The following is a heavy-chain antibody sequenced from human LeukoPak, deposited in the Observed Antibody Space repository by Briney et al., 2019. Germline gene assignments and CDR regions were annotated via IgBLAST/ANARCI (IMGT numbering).Heavy chain of an antibody. CDR2: LYPSGRT. D-gene: IGHD4/OR15-4a*01. CDR3: ATLNLYGVSGSDSFDI. Sequence: SETLSLICTVSGYSVSRGYYWGWIRQAPGKGLEWIGSLYPSGRTYYNPSFKSRLTTSIDTSKNHFSLKMSSVTAADTAVYYCATLNLYGVSGSDSFDIWGQGTMVTVSS. CDR1: GYSVSRGYY. V-gene: IGHV4-38-2*02. J-gene: IGHJ3*02.